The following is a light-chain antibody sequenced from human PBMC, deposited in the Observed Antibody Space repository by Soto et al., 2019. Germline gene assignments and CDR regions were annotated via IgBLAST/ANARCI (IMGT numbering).Light chain of an antibody. Sequence: QSVLTQPASVSGSPGQSITISCTGTSSDVGSYNLVSWYQQQPGKAPKLMIYEVSKRPSGVSNRFSGFKSGNTASLTISGLHAEDEADYYCCSYAGSSTFVFGTGTKATV. CDR3: CSYAGSSTFV. V-gene: IGLV2-23*02. CDR1: SSDVGSYNL. CDR2: EVS. J-gene: IGLJ1*01.